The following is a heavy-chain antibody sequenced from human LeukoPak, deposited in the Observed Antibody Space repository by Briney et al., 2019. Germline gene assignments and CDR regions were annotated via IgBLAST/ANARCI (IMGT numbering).Heavy chain of an antibody. J-gene: IGHJ4*02. D-gene: IGHD3-22*01. Sequence: PSETLSLTCAAYGGSFSGYYWSWIRQPPGKGLEWIGEINHSGSTNYNPSLKSRVTISVDTSKSQFSLKLSSVTAADTAVYYCARGTYYYDSSGYSFDYWGQGTLVTVSS. CDR1: GGSFSGYY. V-gene: IGHV4-34*01. CDR3: ARGTYYYDSSGYSFDY. CDR2: INHSGST.